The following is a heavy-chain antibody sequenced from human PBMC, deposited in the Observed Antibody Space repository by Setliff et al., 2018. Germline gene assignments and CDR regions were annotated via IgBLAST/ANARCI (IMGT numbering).Heavy chain of an antibody. CDR3: AIDGSGSYLYYYYGMDV. Sequence: ASVKVSCKGSGYTFTSYAMHWVRQAPGQRLEWMGWINAGNGNTKYSQKFQGRVTITRDTSASTAYMELSSLRSEDTAVYYCAIDGSGSYLYYYYGMDVWGQGTTVTVSS. D-gene: IGHD3-10*01. J-gene: IGHJ6*02. CDR2: INAGNGNT. V-gene: IGHV1-3*01. CDR1: GYTFTSYA.